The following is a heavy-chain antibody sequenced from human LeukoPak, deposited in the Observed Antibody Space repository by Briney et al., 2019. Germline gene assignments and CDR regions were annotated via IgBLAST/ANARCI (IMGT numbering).Heavy chain of an antibody. Sequence: TSETLSLTCAVYGGSFSGYYWSWIRQPPRKGLEWIGEINHSGSTNYNPSLKSRVTISVDTSKNQFSLKLSSVTAADTAVYYCARVVVPAAHNWFDPWGQGTLVTVSS. CDR3: ARVVVPAAHNWFDP. CDR2: INHSGST. V-gene: IGHV4-34*01. J-gene: IGHJ5*02. D-gene: IGHD2-2*01. CDR1: GGSFSGYY.